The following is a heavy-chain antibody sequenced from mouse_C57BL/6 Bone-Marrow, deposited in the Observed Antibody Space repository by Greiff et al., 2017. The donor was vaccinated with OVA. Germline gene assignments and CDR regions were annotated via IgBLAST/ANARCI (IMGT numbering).Heavy chain of an antibody. J-gene: IGHJ4*01. CDR3: ARDRYGKRAMDY. Sequence: EVNVVESGGGLVKPGGSLKLSCAASGFTFSSYAMSWVRQTPEKRLEWVATISDGGSYTYYPDNVKGRFTISRDNAKNNLYLQMSHLKSEDTAMYYCARDRYGKRAMDYWGQGTSVTVSS. CDR2: ISDGGSYT. V-gene: IGHV5-4*01. CDR1: GFTFSSYA. D-gene: IGHD2-1*01.